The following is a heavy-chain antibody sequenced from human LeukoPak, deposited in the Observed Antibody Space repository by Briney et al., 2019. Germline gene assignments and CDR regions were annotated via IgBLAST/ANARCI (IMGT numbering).Heavy chain of an antibody. CDR1: GFTFTSYA. V-gene: IGHV3-23*01. J-gene: IGHJ6*03. CDR2: ISDSGRST. Sequence: GGSLRLSCAASGFTFTSYAMTWVRQAPGKGLEWVSGISDSGRSTFHADSVKGRFTISRDNSKNTLYLQMNSLRAEDTAVYYCARDRWFGELLFTDYYYYMDVWGKGTTVTISS. D-gene: IGHD3-10*01. CDR3: ARDRWFGELLFTDYYYYMDV.